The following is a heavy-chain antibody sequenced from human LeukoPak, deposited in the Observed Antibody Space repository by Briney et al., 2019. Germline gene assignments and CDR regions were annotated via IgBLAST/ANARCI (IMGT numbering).Heavy chain of an antibody. V-gene: IGHV3-13*01. J-gene: IGHJ3*02. CDR1: GFTFSIYD. CDR3: ARGSYDSWFDI. Sequence: PGGSLRLSYAASGFTFSIYDMHWVRQATGKGLEWVSAIGTAGDTYYPGSVKGRFTISRENAKNSLYLQMNSLRAGDTAVYYCARGSYDSWFDIWGQGTMVTVSS. CDR2: IGTAGDT. D-gene: IGHD1-26*01.